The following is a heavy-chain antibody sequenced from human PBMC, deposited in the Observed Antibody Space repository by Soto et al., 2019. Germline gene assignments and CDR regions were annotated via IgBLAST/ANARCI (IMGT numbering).Heavy chain of an antibody. CDR2: ISSSGSTI. J-gene: IGHJ6*02. D-gene: IGHD2-2*01. Sequence: HPGGSLRLSCVASGFTFSSYEMNWVRQAPGKGLEWVSYISSSGSTIYYADSVKGRFTISRDNAKNSLYLQMNSLRAEDTAVYYCASNTVLVPATMGYNYGMDAWGQGTTVTVSS. V-gene: IGHV3-48*03. CDR3: ASNTVLVPATMGYNYGMDA. CDR1: GFTFSSYE.